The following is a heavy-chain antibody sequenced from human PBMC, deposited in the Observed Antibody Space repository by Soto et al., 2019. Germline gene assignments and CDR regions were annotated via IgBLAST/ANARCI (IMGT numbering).Heavy chain of an antibody. CDR1: VGSISISNW. D-gene: IGHD3-3*02. J-gene: IGHJ5*02. CDR3: ARHSLALRKNNWFDP. Sequence: PSETLCLTCAVSVGSISISNWWSWFRQPPGKGLEWIGEIYHSGSTNYNPSLKSRVTISVDKSKNQFSLKLSSVTAADTALYFCARHSLALRKNNWFDPWGQGIMVTVSS. V-gene: IGHV4-4*02. CDR2: IYHSGST.